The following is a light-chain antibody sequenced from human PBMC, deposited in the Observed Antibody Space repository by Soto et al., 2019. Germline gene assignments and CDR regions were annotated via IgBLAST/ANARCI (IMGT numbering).Light chain of an antibody. CDR1: VGFYGL. J-gene: IGLJ1*01. CDR3: SLDAGSSIYV. CDR2: DVS. Sequence: LTQPASVSGSPGQSITMSCTDVGFYGLVSWYQQHPGKVPKLMIYDVSKRPSGVSERFSGSKSGNTAYLTISALQADDEADYYCSLDAGSSIYVFGTGTKVT. V-gene: IGLV2-23*02.